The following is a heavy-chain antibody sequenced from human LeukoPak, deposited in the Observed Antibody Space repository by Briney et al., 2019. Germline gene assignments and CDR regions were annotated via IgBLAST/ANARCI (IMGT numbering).Heavy chain of an antibody. CDR2: ITISGHTK. CDR1: GFDLSTYE. V-gene: IGHV3-48*03. CDR3: ARGDPHADL. J-gene: IGHJ5*02. Sequence: GGSLRLSCAASGFDLSTYEMNWVRKAPGKGLEWIADITISGHTKNYADSVKGRFTISRDNARTSLYLQMNSLRVEDTGVYYCARGDPHADLWGQGTLVTVSS.